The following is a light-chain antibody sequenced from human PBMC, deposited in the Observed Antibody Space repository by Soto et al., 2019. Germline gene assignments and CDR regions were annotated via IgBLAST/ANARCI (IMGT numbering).Light chain of an antibody. CDR3: QQSYSTPWT. J-gene: IGKJ1*01. CDR1: QSISNY. V-gene: IGKV1-39*01. CDR2: AAS. Sequence: DIQITQSPSSLSASVGYRVTITCRASQSISNYLNWYQQKPGKAPKLLIYAASSLQSGVPSRFSGSGSGTDFTLTISSLQPEDFATYYCQQSYSTPWTFGQGTKVDIK.